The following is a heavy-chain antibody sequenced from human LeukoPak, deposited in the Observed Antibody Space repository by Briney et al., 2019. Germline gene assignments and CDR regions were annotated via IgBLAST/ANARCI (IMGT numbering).Heavy chain of an antibody. CDR3: ATLHDH. J-gene: IGHJ5*02. CDR1: GFAFSSYN. Sequence: GESLKISCAASGFAFSSYNIHWVRQAPGKGLEWVAVISHDGSKKYYGDSVKGRFTISRDNSKNTLYPQMNSLRGEDTAVYYCATLHDHWGQGTLVTVSS. D-gene: IGHD4-11*01. V-gene: IGHV3-30-3*01. CDR2: ISHDGSKK.